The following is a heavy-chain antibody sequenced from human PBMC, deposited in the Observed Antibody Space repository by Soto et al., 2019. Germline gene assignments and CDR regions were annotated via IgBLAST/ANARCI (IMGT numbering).Heavy chain of an antibody. CDR1: GFTFTSSA. V-gene: IGHV1-58*01. J-gene: IGHJ4*02. Sequence: ASVKVSCKASGFTFTSSAVQWVRQARGQRLEWIGWIVVGSGNTNYAQKFQERVTITRDMSTSTAYMELSSLRSEDTAVYYCAADLPYPGYYDSSGYYFDYWGQGTLVTVSS. D-gene: IGHD3-22*01. CDR2: IVVGSGNT. CDR3: AADLPYPGYYDSSGYYFDY.